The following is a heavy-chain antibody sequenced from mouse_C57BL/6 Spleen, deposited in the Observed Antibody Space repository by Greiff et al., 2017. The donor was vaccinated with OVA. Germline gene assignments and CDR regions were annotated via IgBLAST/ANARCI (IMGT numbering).Heavy chain of an antibody. D-gene: IGHD2-3*01. CDR1: GFTFSSYA. V-gene: IGHV5-4*01. J-gene: IGHJ4*01. Sequence: EVKLVESGGGLVKPGGSLKLSCAASGFTFSSYAMSWVRQTPEKRLEWVATISDGGSYTYYPDNVKGRFTISRDNAKNNLYLQMSHLKSEDTAMYYCARDQGWLLRGGAIDYWGQGTSVTVSS. CDR3: ARDQGWLLRGGAIDY. CDR2: ISDGGSYT.